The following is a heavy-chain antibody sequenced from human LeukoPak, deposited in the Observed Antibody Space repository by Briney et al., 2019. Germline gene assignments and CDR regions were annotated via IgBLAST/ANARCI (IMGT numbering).Heavy chain of an antibody. Sequence: SETLSLTCTVSGDSFSSYYWSWIRQPPGKGLDWIGYIYYSGRTHYNPSLKSRVTISVDTSKNQFSLSLSSVTAADTAVYYCARTPDRGGFDFWGQGMLVTVSS. J-gene: IGHJ4*02. D-gene: IGHD3-10*01. V-gene: IGHV4-59*01. CDR1: GDSFSSYY. CDR3: ARTPDRGGFDF. CDR2: IYYSGRT.